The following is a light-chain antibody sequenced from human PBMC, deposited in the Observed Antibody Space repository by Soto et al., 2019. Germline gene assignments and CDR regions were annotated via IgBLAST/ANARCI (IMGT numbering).Light chain of an antibody. CDR3: SSFAGSNALV. J-gene: IGLJ2*01. Sequence: QSALTQPPSASGSPGQSVTISCTGTASDVGAYNFVSWYQQHPDKVPRLIIYEVSKRPSGVPDRFSGSKSDNTASLTVSGLQAEDEADYYCSSFAGSNALVFGGGTKVTVL. CDR2: EVS. V-gene: IGLV2-8*01. CDR1: ASDVGAYNF.